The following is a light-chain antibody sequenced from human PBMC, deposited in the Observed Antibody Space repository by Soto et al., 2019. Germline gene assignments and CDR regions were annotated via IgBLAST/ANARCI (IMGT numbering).Light chain of an antibody. CDR1: QSISSTY. Sequence: EILLTQSPGTLSLSPGERATLSCRASQSISSTYLAWYQQKPGQAPRLLIYGASSRATGIPDRFSGRGSGTDVTLTLSRLPPEDFAVYYYQQYDTSSPLTFGGGTKVEIK. J-gene: IGKJ4*01. V-gene: IGKV3-20*01. CDR3: QQYDTSSPLT. CDR2: GAS.